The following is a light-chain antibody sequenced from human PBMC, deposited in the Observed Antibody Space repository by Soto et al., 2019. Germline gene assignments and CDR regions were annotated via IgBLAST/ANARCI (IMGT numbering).Light chain of an antibody. CDR3: QQRTNWPLT. Sequence: EIVLTQSPATLSLSPGERATLSCRASQSVSSYLAWYQQKPGQAPRLLIYDASNRATGIPARFSGSGSGTDFAPTTSSLEPEDYAVYYCQQRTNWPLTFGGGTKVEIK. CDR1: QSVSSY. J-gene: IGKJ4*01. CDR2: DAS. V-gene: IGKV3-11*01.